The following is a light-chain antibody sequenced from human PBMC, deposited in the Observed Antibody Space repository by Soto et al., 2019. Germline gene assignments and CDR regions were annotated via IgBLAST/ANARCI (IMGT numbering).Light chain of an antibody. CDR1: SSDVGDNY. CDR3: SAYAGSNNFV. Sequence: SVLTLPPSASGSPGQSVTISCTGTSSDVGDNYVPWYQQHLGKAPKLIIYEVSQRPSGVPDRFSGSKSGNTASLTVSGLQTEDEADYYCSAYAGSNNFVFGSGTKVTVL. J-gene: IGLJ1*01. CDR2: EVS. V-gene: IGLV2-8*01.